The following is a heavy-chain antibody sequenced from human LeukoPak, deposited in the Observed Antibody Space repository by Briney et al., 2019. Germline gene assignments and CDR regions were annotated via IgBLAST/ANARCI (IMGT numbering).Heavy chain of an antibody. CDR3: AKGTSGSYRNYFDY. V-gene: IGHV3-53*01. J-gene: IGHJ4*02. D-gene: IGHD1-26*01. Sequence: GGSLRLSCAASGFTVSSNYVSWVRQAPGKGLEWVSVIYSGGSTYYADSVKGRFTISRHNSKNTLYLQMNSLRAEDTAVYYCAKGTSGSYRNYFDYWGQGTLVTVSS. CDR1: GFTVSSNY. CDR2: IYSGGST.